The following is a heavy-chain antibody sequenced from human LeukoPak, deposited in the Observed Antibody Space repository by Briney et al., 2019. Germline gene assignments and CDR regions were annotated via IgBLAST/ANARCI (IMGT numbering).Heavy chain of an antibody. CDR3: ARNPPGWLVPDY. Sequence: ASVKVCCKASGYTFTSYGISWVRQAPGQGLEWMGWISAYNGNTNYAQKLQGRVTMTTDTSTSTAYMELRSLRSDDTAVYYCARNPPGWLVPDYWGQGTLVTVSS. V-gene: IGHV1-18*01. J-gene: IGHJ4*02. CDR1: GYTFTSYG. D-gene: IGHD6-19*01. CDR2: ISAYNGNT.